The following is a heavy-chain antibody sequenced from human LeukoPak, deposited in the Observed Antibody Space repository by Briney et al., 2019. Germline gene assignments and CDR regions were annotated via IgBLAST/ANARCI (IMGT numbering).Heavy chain of an antibody. D-gene: IGHD3-22*01. CDR2: ISSSGSTI. V-gene: IGHV3-11*01. CDR1: GFTFSDYY. Sequence: NPGGSLRLSCAASGFTFSDYYMSWIRQAPGKGLEWVSYISSSGSTIYYADSVKGRFTIARDNAKNSLYLQMNSLRAEDTAVYYCARDSLVMYYDSRGYGFRGYFQHWGQGTLVTVSS. J-gene: IGHJ1*01. CDR3: ARDSLVMYYDSRGYGFRGYFQH.